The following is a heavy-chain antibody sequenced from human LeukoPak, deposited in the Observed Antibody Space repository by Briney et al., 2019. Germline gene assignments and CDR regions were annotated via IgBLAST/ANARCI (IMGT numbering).Heavy chain of an antibody. J-gene: IGHJ6*02. CDR2: ISGSGGST. CDR1: GFTFTIYA. Sequence: GGSLRLSCAASGFTFTIYAMSWVRQAPGKGLEWVSTISGSGGSTHYADSVKGRFTISRDNSKNTLYLQMNSLRAEDTALYYCAKDRPASGPWGYYYVMDVWGQGTTVTVFS. D-gene: IGHD1-26*01. CDR3: AKDRPASGPWGYYYVMDV. V-gene: IGHV3-23*01.